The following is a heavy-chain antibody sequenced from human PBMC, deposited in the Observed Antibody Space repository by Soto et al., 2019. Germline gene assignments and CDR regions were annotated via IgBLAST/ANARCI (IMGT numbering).Heavy chain of an antibody. D-gene: IGHD3-10*01. Sequence: YYWSWIRQPPGKGLEWIGEINHSGSTNYNPSLKRRVTISVDTSKNQFSLKLSSVTAADTAVYYCARGSSRRGRDAFDIWGQGTMVTVSS. CDR1: YY. CDR3: ARGSSRRGRDAFDI. J-gene: IGHJ3*02. V-gene: IGHV4-34*01. CDR2: INHSGST.